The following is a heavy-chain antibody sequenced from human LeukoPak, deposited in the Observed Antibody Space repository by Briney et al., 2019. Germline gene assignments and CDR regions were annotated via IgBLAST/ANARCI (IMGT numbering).Heavy chain of an antibody. CDR1: GFTVSTNY. V-gene: IGHV3-66*01. Sequence: GGSLRLSCAASGFTVSTNYMNWVRQAPGKGLEWVSLIYSDGSTYYADSVKGRFTISRDNSKNTLYLQMNSLRAEDTAVYYCARDLAYCSGSTCYVGYFDYWGQGTQVTVSS. J-gene: IGHJ4*02. D-gene: IGHD2-15*01. CDR3: ARDLAYCSGSTCYVGYFDY. CDR2: IYSDGST.